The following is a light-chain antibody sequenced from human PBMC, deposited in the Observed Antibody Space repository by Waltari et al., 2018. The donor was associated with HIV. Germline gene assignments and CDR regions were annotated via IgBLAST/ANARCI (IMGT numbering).Light chain of an antibody. Sequence: QSALTQPASVSGSPGQSITISCTGTSSDVGSYYLVSWYQQHPGKAPKLMIYEVNKRPSGVSNRFSGSKSGNTASLTISGLQAEDEADYYCCSYAGSSTFVVFGGGTKLTVL. CDR2: EVN. CDR3: CSYAGSSTFVV. J-gene: IGLJ2*01. V-gene: IGLV2-23*02. CDR1: SSDVGSYYL.